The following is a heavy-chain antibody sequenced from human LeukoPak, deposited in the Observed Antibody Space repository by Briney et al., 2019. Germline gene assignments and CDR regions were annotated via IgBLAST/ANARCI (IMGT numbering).Heavy chain of an antibody. Sequence: GASVKVSCKASGYTFTGYYMHWVRQAPGQGLEWMGWIKPSSGGTNYAQKFQGRVTMTRDTSISTAYMELSRLRSDDTAVYYCARGPFRITIFGVVTSGNDYWGQGTLVTVSS. CDR1: GYTFTGYY. V-gene: IGHV1-2*02. CDR2: IKPSSGGT. CDR3: ARGPFRITIFGVVTSGNDY. D-gene: IGHD3-3*01. J-gene: IGHJ4*02.